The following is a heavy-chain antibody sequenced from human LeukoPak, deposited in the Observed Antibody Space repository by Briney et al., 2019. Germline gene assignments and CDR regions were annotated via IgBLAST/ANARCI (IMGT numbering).Heavy chain of an antibody. D-gene: IGHD3-10*01. CDR2: ISSNGGST. V-gene: IGHV3-64*01. Sequence: PGGSLKLSFQASGFTFSSYVMHWFGRAPGKGRDIFSAISSNGGSTYYANSVKGRFTISRDNSKNTLYLQMGSLRAEDMAVYYCARGQRGSGFDYWGQGTLVTVSS. CDR3: ARGQRGSGFDY. J-gene: IGHJ4*02. CDR1: GFTFSSYV.